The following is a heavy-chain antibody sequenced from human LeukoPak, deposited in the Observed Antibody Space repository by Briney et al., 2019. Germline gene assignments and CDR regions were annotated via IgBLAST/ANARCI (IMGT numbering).Heavy chain of an antibody. CDR2: IKQDGSEK. V-gene: IGHV3-7*01. CDR1: GFTFSNYW. Sequence: PGRSLRLSCAASGFTFSNYWMCWVRQSPGKGLEWVANIKQDGSEKYYVDSMKGRFTISRDNAKNSLYLQMNSLRAEDTAVYYCARDQSGYYDSSGYPGYDAFDIWGQGTMVTVSS. D-gene: IGHD3-22*01. CDR3: ARDQSGYYDSSGYPGYDAFDI. J-gene: IGHJ3*02.